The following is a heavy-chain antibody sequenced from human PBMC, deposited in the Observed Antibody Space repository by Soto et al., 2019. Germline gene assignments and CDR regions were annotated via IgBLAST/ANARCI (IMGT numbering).Heavy chain of an antibody. CDR3: AKSPGMYYYDSSGYYHYDY. CDR1: GFTFSSYA. V-gene: IGHV3-23*01. CDR2: ISGSGVST. J-gene: IGHJ4*02. Sequence: GGSLRLSCAASGFTFSSYAMSWVRQAPGKGLEWVLAISGSGVSTYYADSVKGRFTISRDNSKDTLYLQMNSLRAEDTAVYYCAKSPGMYYYDSSGYYHYDYWGQGT. D-gene: IGHD3-22*01.